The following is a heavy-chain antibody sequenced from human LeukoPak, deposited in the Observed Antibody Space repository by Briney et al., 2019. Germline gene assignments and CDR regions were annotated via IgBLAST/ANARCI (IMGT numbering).Heavy chain of an antibody. CDR1: GYTFTSYD. CDR3: ARGRVGYVYYYAMDV. Sequence: ASVKVSCKASGYTFTSYDINWVRQATGQGLEWMGWMNPNTGNTGYAQKFQGRVTMTRNTSISTAYMELSSLRSEDTAVYYCARGRVGYVYYYAMDVWGQGTTVTVSS. V-gene: IGHV1-8*01. CDR2: MNPNTGNT. D-gene: IGHD5-12*01. J-gene: IGHJ6*02.